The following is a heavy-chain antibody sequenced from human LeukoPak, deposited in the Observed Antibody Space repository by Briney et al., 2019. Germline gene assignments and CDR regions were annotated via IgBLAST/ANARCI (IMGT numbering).Heavy chain of an antibody. D-gene: IGHD3-3*01. Sequence: ASVKVSCKASGYTFTSYGISWVRQAPGQGLEWMGWISAYNGNTNYAQKLQGRVTTTTDTSTSTAYMELRSLRSDDTAVYYCARVGAYYDFWSGYDQAPDYWGQGTLVTVSS. J-gene: IGHJ4*02. V-gene: IGHV1-18*01. CDR3: ARVGAYYDFWSGYDQAPDY. CDR1: GYTFTSYG. CDR2: ISAYNGNT.